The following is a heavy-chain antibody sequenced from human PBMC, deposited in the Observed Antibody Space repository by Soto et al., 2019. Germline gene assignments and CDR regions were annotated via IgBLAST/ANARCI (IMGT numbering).Heavy chain of an antibody. D-gene: IGHD3-10*01. CDR2: ISYDGSNK. V-gene: IGHV3-30-3*01. CDR1: GFTFSSYA. J-gene: IGHJ4*02. CDR3: AVPGGSGSYPFDY. Sequence: GGSLRLSCAASGFTFSSYAMHWVRQAPGKGLEWVAVISYDGSNKYYADSVKGRFTISRDNSKNTLYLQMNSLRAEDTAVYYCAVPGGSGSYPFDYWGQGTLVTVSS.